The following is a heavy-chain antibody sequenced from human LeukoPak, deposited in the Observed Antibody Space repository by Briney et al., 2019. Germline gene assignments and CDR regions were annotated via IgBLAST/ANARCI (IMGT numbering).Heavy chain of an antibody. Sequence: SETLSLTCAVYGGSFSGYYWSWIRQPPGKGLEWIGEINHSGSTNYNPSLKSRVTISVDTSKNQFSLKLSSVTAADTAVYYCARASITMVREPITRFDPWGQGTLVTVSS. CDR3: ARASITMVREPITRFDP. D-gene: IGHD3-10*01. J-gene: IGHJ5*02. CDR1: GGSFSGYY. V-gene: IGHV4-34*01. CDR2: INHSGST.